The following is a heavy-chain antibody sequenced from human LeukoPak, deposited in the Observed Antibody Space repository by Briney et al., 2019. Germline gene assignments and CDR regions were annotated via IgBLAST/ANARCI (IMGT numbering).Heavy chain of an antibody. CDR3: ARNWNDGRFDY. J-gene: IGHJ4*02. V-gene: IGHV4-4*02. D-gene: IGHD1-1*01. Sequence: SETLSLTCAVSGDSISSSTWWSWVRQPPGKGLEWIGEIYHSGTTNYTPSLKSRVTISVDKSKKQISLRLTSVTAADTAVYYCARNWNDGRFDYWGQGTLVTVSS. CDR2: IYHSGTT. CDR1: GDSISSSTW.